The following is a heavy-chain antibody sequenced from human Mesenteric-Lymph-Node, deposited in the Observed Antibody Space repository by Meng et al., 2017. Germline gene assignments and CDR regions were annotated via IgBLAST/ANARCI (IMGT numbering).Heavy chain of an antibody. CDR3: VRWDNTGYFFDY. Sequence: VQLVQSGAEVKKPGSSVKVSCKASGGTFAYYAFTWVRQAPGQGLEWMGGIIPIFGTPYYAQRFQGRVTITADNSMTSAFLELSSLTPEDTAVYYCVRWDNTGYFFDYWGQGTLVTVSS. J-gene: IGHJ4*02. CDR1: GGTFAYYA. D-gene: IGHD3-9*01. V-gene: IGHV1-69*06. CDR2: IIPIFGTP.